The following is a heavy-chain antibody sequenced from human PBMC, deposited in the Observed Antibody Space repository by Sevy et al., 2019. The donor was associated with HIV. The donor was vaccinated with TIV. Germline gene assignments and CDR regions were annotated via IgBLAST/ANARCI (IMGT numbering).Heavy chain of an antibody. V-gene: IGHV3-30-3*01. CDR2: ISYDGSNK. D-gene: IGHD1-1*01. Sequence: GGSLRLSCAASGFTFSTYALHWVRQAPGKGLEWVAVISYDGSNKYYADSVQGRFTISRDKSKNTLYLQMNSLRVEDTAVYYCATEPWNTYYFDYWGQGTLVTVSS. CDR1: GFTFSTYA. J-gene: IGHJ4*02. CDR3: ATEPWNTYYFDY.